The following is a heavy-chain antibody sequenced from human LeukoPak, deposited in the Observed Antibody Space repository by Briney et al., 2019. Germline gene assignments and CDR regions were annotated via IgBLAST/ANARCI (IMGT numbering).Heavy chain of an antibody. CDR2: ISYDGSNK. CDR3: ARDSPPGYSSSWYYFDY. D-gene: IGHD6-13*01. V-gene: IGHV3-30*04. J-gene: IGHJ4*02. Sequence: PERSLRLSCAASGFTFSSYAMHWVRQAPGKGLEWVAVISYDGSNKYYADSVKGRFTISRDNSKNTLYLQMNSLRAEDTAVYYCARDSPPGYSSSWYYFDYWGQGTLVTVSS. CDR1: GFTFSSYA.